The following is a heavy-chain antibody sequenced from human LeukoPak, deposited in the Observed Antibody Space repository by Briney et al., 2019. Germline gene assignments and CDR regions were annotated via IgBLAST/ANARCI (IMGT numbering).Heavy chain of an antibody. Sequence: GGSLRLSCAASGFTFSDYYMSWIRQAPGKGLGWLSFISSSGSTIYYADSVKGRFTISRDNAKNSLYLQMNSLRAEDTAVYYCARGYCGGDCYYPLYFDSWGQGTLVTVYS. CDR1: GFTFSDYY. V-gene: IGHV3-11*01. CDR2: ISSSGSTI. CDR3: ARGYCGGDCYYPLYFDS. J-gene: IGHJ4*02. D-gene: IGHD2-21*02.